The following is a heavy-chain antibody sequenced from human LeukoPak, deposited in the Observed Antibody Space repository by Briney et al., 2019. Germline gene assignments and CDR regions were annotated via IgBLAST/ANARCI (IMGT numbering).Heavy chain of an antibody. CDR1: GFTFSKFA. CDR2: ISGSGGST. V-gene: IGHV3-23*01. D-gene: IGHD3-10*02. CDR3: AELGITMIGGV. J-gene: IGHJ6*04. Sequence: GGSLRLSGAASGFTFSKFAMTWVRKAPGKGLEWVQPISGSGGSTYYADSVKGRFTISRDNSKNTLYLQMNSLRAEDTAVYYCAELGITMIGGVWGKGTTVAISS.